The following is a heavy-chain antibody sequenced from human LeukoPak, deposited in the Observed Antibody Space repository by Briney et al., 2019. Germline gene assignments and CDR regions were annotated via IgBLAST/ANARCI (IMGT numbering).Heavy chain of an antibody. J-gene: IGHJ3*02. CDR2: ISGSGGST. CDR1: GFTLSSYA. V-gene: IGHV3-23*01. CDR3: AKDFPYYYDSSGYYRDAFDI. Sequence: GGSLRLSCAASGFTLSSYAMSWVRQAPGKGLEWVSAISGSGGSTYYADSVKGRFTISRDNSKNTLYLQMNSLRAEDTAVYYCAKDFPYYYDSSGYYRDAFDIWGQGTMVTVSS. D-gene: IGHD3-22*01.